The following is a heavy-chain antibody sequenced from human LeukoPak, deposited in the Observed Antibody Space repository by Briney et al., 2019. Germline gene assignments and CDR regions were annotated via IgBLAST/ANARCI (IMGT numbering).Heavy chain of an antibody. V-gene: IGHV3-7*01. D-gene: IGHD1-1*01. J-gene: IGHJ6*03. CDR3: ARDEFGYNWNDYYYYYMDV. CDR1: GFTFSIYS. CDR2: IKQDGSEK. Sequence: PTGGSLRISCAASGFTFSIYSMSWVRQAPGKGLEWVANIKQDGSEKYYVDSVKGRFTISRDNAKNSLYLQMNSLRAEDTAVYYCARDEFGYNWNDYYYYYMDVWGKGTTVTVSS.